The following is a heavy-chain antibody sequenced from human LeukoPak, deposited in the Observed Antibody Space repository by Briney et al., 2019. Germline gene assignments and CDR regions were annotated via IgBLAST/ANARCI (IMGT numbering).Heavy chain of an antibody. CDR1: GYTFTSYA. D-gene: IGHD3-22*01. CDR2: INPNSGGT. Sequence: ASVKVSCKASGYTFTSYAMHWVRQAPGQRLEWMGWINPNSGGTNYAQKFQGRVTMTRDTSISTAYMELSRLRSDDTAVYYCARALYYYDSSGYYGEDYWGQGTLVTVSS. J-gene: IGHJ4*02. CDR3: ARALYYYDSSGYYGEDY. V-gene: IGHV1-2*02.